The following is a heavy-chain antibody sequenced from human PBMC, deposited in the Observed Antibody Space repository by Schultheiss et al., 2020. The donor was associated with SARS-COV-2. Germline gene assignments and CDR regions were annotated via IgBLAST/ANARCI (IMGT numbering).Heavy chain of an antibody. Sequence: GGSLRLSCAASGFTFSSYAMSWVRQAPGKGLEWVSAITGSGGSTYYADSVKGRFTISRDNSKNTLYLQMNSLRAEDTAVYYCARGRGSSWYETWGQGTLVTVSS. J-gene: IGHJ5*02. CDR3: ARGRGSSWYET. CDR2: ITGSGGST. D-gene: IGHD6-13*01. CDR1: GFTFSSYA. V-gene: IGHV3-23*01.